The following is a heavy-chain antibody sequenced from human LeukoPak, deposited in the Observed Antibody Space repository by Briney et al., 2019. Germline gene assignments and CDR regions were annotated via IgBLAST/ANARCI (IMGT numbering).Heavy chain of an antibody. Sequence: PSETLSLTCTVSGASISNYYCSWIRQSPGKGLEWIRYIYYSGTTNYNPSLKSRVTISVDTSKNQFSLKLTSVTAADTAVYYCARSGSYGGHFDNWGQGTLVTVSS. V-gene: IGHV4-59*08. CDR1: GASISNYY. CDR2: IYYSGTT. J-gene: IGHJ4*02. D-gene: IGHD1-26*01. CDR3: ARSGSYGGHFDN.